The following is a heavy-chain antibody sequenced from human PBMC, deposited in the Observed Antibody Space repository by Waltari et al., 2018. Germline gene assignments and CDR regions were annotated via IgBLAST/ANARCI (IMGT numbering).Heavy chain of an antibody. J-gene: IGHJ4*02. CDR1: GGSFSGYY. CDR3: ARVKNRIEYSSSSGSALVY. CDR2: INHSGST. V-gene: IGHV4-34*01. Sequence: QVQLQQWGAGLLKPSETLSLTCAVYGGSFSGYYWSWIRPPPGKGLEWIGEINHSGSTNYNPSLKSRVTISVDTSKNQFSLKLSSVTAADTAVYYCARVKNRIEYSSSSGSALVYWGQGTLVTVSS. D-gene: IGHD6-6*01.